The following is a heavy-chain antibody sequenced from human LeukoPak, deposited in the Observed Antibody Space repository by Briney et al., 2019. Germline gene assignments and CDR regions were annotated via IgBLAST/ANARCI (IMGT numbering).Heavy chain of an antibody. V-gene: IGHV3-7*01. CDR2: IRQDGGEK. CDR3: ASLRRKWLPRGVGY. CDR1: GFTFSRDW. D-gene: IGHD3-22*01. Sequence: GGSLRLSCEGSGFTFSRDWMGWVRQAPGKGLEWVANIRQDGGEKYYVDSVKGRFTISRDNAKNSLYLQMNSLRAEDTAVYYCASLRRKWLPRGVGYWGQGTLVTVSS. J-gene: IGHJ4*02.